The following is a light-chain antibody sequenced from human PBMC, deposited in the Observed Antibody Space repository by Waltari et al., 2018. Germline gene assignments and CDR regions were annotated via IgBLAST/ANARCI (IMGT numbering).Light chain of an antibody. V-gene: IGKV4-1*01. J-gene: IGKJ4*01. Sequence: DIVMTQSPDSLAVSLGERATINCKSSQSVLSSFHNKNYLAWFQQKPGHPPKLIINWASTRQAGVPDRFSGSGSETDFTLAISGLQGEDVAVYYCQQYYTAPLTFGGGTMVEIK. CDR1: QSVLSSFHNKNY. CDR3: QQYYTAPLT. CDR2: WAS.